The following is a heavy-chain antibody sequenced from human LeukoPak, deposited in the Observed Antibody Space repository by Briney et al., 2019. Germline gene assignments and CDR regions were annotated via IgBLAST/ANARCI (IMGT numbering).Heavy chain of an antibody. V-gene: IGHV3-23*01. CDR1: GFTFNNYA. J-gene: IGHJ4*02. CDR3: AKPLGYSSGWYTSYYFDY. CDR2: MSTSGDST. Sequence: GGSLRLSCAASGFTFNNYAMSLVRQAPGMRLEWVSAMSTSGDSTYYRDSVKGRFTISRDNSKNTLYLQMNSLRAEDTAVYYCAKPLGYSSGWYTSYYFDYWGQGTLVTVSS. D-gene: IGHD6-19*01.